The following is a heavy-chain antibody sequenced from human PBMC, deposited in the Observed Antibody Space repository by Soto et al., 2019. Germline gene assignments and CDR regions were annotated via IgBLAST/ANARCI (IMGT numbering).Heavy chain of an antibody. CDR2: IYYSGST. Sequence: SETLSLTCTVSGGSISSGGYYWSWIRQHPGKGLEWIGYIYYSGSTYYNPSLKSRVTISVDTSKNQFSLKLSSVTAADTAVYYCARSPVVVITTFDYWGQGTLVTVSS. CDR3: ARSPVVVITTFDY. V-gene: IGHV4-31*03. CDR1: GGSISSGGYY. J-gene: IGHJ4*02. D-gene: IGHD3-22*01.